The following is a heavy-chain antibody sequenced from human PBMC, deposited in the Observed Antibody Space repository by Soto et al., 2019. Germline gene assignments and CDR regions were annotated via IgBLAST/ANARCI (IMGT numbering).Heavy chain of an antibody. D-gene: IGHD1-26*01. CDR2: INPNSGGT. CDR1: GYTFTGYY. V-gene: IGHV1-2*04. J-gene: IGHJ3*02. Sequence: ASVKVSCKASGYTFTGYYMHWVRQAPGQGLEWMGWINPNSGGTNYAQKFQGWVTITADKSTSTAYMELSSLRSEDTAVYYCARVRQRGDSGSYYHFLAAFDIWGQGTMVTVSS. CDR3: ARVRQRGDSGSYYHFLAAFDI.